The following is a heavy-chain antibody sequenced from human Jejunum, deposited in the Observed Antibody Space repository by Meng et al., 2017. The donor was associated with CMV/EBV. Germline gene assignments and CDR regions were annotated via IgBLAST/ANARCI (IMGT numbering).Heavy chain of an antibody. CDR3: ARGMYFSP. J-gene: IGHJ5*02. Sequence: EGQMVEFGGGLVQPGGSLRLSCAASDFIFNKYWMDWVRQVPGKGLECVSISDPTGYTYYADSVKGRFSISSDSSRNTLYIEMNSLRVEDTAVYYCARGMYFSPWGQGTLVTVSS. V-gene: IGHV3-66*01. CDR2: SDPTGYT. D-gene: IGHD2-8*01. CDR1: DFIFNKYW.